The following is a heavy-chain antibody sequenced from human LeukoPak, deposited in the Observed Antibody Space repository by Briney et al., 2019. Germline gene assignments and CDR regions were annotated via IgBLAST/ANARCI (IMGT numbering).Heavy chain of an antibody. D-gene: IGHD2-2*01. CDR1: GGTFSSYA. CDR3: ARGEGREDIVVVPAAMFDY. CDR2: IIPIFGTA. Sequence: SVKVSCKASGGTFSSYAITWVRQAPGQGLEWMGGIIPIFGTANYAQKFPSRVTITADESTSTAYMEMGSLRSEDTAVYYCARGEGREDIVVVPAAMFDYWGQGTLVTVSS. V-gene: IGHV1-69*01. J-gene: IGHJ4*02.